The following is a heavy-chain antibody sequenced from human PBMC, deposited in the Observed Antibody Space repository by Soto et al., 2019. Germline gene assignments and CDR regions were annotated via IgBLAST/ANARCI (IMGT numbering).Heavy chain of an antibody. CDR2: IYHSGST. CDR3: AIEIWFGESNDDYYYMDV. V-gene: IGHV4-4*02. D-gene: IGHD3-10*01. CDR1: SGSISSSNW. Sequence: QVQLPESGPGLVKPSGTLSLTCAVSSGSISSSNWWSWVRHPPGKGLEWIGEIYHSGSTNYHPSLKRRVTITVDKVKNQFSLELSSVTAADTAVYYCAIEIWFGESNDDYYYMDVWGNGTTVTVAS. J-gene: IGHJ6*03.